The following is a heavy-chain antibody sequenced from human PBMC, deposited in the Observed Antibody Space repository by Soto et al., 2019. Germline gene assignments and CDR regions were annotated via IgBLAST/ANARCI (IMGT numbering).Heavy chain of an antibody. J-gene: IGHJ3*02. V-gene: IGHV1-18*01. D-gene: IGHD4-17*01. CDR2: ISAYNGNK. CDR3: ARESDYGEPLGAFDI. CDR1: GYTFTSYV. Sequence: QVQLVQSGAEVKKPGASVKVSCKASGYTFTSYVISWVRQAPGQGLEWLGWISAYNGNKNYAQKLQGRGTMTTDTSTSTAYMGLRRLISDDTAVYYCARESDYGEPLGAFDIWGQGTMVTVSS.